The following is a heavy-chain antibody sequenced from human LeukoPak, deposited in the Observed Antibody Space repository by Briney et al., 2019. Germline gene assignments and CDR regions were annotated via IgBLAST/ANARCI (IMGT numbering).Heavy chain of an antibody. V-gene: IGHV1-18*01. J-gene: IGHJ4*02. Sequence: RASVKVSCKTSGYSENFYGITWVRQVAGQGLEWMGWISAQHGQTEYAPNSQDRVTMTTDTYTNTAYMELRSLRSDDTAVYYCAGSLGYCTSNVCYLKYWGQGTLVTVSS. CDR2: ISAQHGQT. CDR3: AGSLGYCTSNVCYLKY. D-gene: IGHD2-8*01. CDR1: GYSENFYG.